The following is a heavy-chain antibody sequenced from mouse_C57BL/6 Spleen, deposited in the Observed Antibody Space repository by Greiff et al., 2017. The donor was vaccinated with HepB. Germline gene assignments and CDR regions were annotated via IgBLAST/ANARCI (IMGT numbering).Heavy chain of an antibody. CDR3: ARRTTVVATPYYFDY. V-gene: IGHV1-64*01. Sequence: QVQLQQPGAELVKPGASVKLSCKASGYTFTSYWMHWVKQRPGQGLEWIGMIHPNSGSTNYNEKFKSKATLTVDKSSSTAYMQLSSLTSEDSAVYYCARRTTVVATPYYFDYWGQGTTLTVSS. CDR2: IHPNSGST. CDR1: GYTFTSYW. D-gene: IGHD1-1*01. J-gene: IGHJ2*01.